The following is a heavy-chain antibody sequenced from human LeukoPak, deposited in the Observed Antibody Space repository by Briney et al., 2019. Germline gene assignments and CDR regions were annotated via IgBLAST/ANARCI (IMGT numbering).Heavy chain of an antibody. J-gene: IGHJ4*02. D-gene: IGHD5-18*01. CDR2: IWYDGSNK. CDR1: GFTFSSYG. Sequence: GGSLRLSCAASGFTFSSYGMHWVRQAPGKGLEWVAVIWYDGSNKYYADFVKGRFTISRDNSKNTLYLQMNSLRAEDTAVYYCARDGGVGYSYGDYWGQGTLVTVSS. V-gene: IGHV3-33*01. CDR3: ARDGGVGYSYGDY.